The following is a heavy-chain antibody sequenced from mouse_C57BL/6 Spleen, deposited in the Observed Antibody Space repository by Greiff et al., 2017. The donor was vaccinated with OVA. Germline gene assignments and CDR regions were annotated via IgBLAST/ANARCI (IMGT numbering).Heavy chain of an antibody. Sequence: EVQLQQSVAELVRPGASVKLSCTASGFNFNNTYMHWVKQRPEQGLEWIGRIDPANGNTKYAPKFQGKATITADTSSNTAYLQLSSLTSEDTAIYYWAGSGTGKFAYWGQGTLVTVSA. D-gene: IGHD4-1*01. CDR3: AGSGTGKFAY. J-gene: IGHJ3*01. CDR2: IDPANGNT. CDR1: GFNFNNTY. V-gene: IGHV14-3*01.